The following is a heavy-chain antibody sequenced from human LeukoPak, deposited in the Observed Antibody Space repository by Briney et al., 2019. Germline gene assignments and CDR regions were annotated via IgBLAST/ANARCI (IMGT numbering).Heavy chain of an antibody. CDR3: ARVARKLYNWFDP. V-gene: IGHV1-2*02. CDR2: INPNSGAT. Sequence: ASLKVSCKASGYAFADYYMHWVRQAPGQGLEWMGWINPNSGATGSAQSFQGRVTMTRDTSISTAYMELSRLRSDDTAVYYCARVARKLYNWFDPWGQGTLVTVSS. CDR1: GYAFADYY. D-gene: IGHD6-6*01. J-gene: IGHJ5*02.